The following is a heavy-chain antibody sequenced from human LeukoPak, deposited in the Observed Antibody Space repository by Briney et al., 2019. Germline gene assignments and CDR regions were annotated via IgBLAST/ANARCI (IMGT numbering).Heavy chain of an antibody. CDR1: RGTFSSYA. CDR3: ARGMITSVEGAFDY. CDR2: IIPIFGIA. J-gene: IGHJ4*02. D-gene: IGHD3-16*01. Sequence: GASVKVSCKASRGTFSSYAISWVRQAPGQGLEWMGRIIPIFGIANYAQKFQGRVTITADKSTSTAYMELSSLRPEDTAVYYCARGMITSVEGAFDYWGQGTLVTVSS. V-gene: IGHV1-69*04.